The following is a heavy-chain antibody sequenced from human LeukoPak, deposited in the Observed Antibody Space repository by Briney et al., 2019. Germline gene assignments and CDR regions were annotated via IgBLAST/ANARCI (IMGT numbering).Heavy chain of an antibody. V-gene: IGHV3-9*01. J-gene: IGHJ4*02. CDR2: ISWNSGTM. CDR3: AKLCDWNSIDY. D-gene: IGHD1-7*01. Sequence: GRSLRLSCVASGFQIADYAMHWVRQTPGKGLEWVSGISWNSGTMDYADSLRGRFTISRDNAKNSLYLQMSNLKTEDTALYYCAKLCDWNSIDYWGQGTLVTVSS. CDR1: GFQIADYA.